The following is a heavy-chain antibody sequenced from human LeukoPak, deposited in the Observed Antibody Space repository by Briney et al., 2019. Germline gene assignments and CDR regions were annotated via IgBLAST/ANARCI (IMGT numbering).Heavy chain of an antibody. CDR3: ASLHRIRVTTGVDY. CDR1: GFTFSSYA. J-gene: IGHJ4*02. D-gene: IGHD2-15*01. Sequence: GGSLRLSCAASGFTFSSYAMKWVRQAPGKGLEWVSYISSSGSTIYYADSVKGRFTISRDNAKNSLYLQMNSLRAEDTAVYYCASLHRIRVTTGVDYWGQGTLVTVSS. V-gene: IGHV3-48*03. CDR2: ISSSGSTI.